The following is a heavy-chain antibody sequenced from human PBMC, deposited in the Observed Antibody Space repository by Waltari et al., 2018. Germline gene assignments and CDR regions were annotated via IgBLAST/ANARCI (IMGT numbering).Heavy chain of an antibody. D-gene: IGHD6-13*01. CDR2: INPSGGST. CDR1: GYTFTSYY. CDR3: ALSYRIAAAGTDY. V-gene: IGHV1-46*01. J-gene: IGHJ4*02. Sequence: QVQLVQSGAEVKKPGASVKVSCKASGYTFTSYYMHWVRQAPGQGLEWMGIINPSGGSTSYAQKFQGRVTITADESTSTAYMELSSLRSEDTAVYYCALSYRIAAAGTDYWGQGTLVTVSS.